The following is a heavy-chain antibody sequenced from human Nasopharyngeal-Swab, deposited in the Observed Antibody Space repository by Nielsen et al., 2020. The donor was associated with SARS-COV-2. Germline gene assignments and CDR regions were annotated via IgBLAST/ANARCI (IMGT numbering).Heavy chain of an antibody. D-gene: IGHD6-19*01. CDR1: GFTFNNYA. CDR3: AKDRGSGWYRLAS. J-gene: IGHJ5*02. V-gene: IGHV3-23*01. CDR2: ISGSGGTT. Sequence: ESLKISCAASGFTFNNYAMSWVRQAPGKGLEWVSAISGSGGTTYYADSVKGRFTISRDDSKNTLYLQMNSLRAEDTAVYYCAKDRGSGWYRLASWGLGTLVTVSS.